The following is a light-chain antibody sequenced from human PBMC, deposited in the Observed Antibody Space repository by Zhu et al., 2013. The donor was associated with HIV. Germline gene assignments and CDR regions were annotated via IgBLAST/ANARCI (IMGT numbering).Light chain of an antibody. CDR1: SSNIGAGYD. J-gene: IGLJ2*01. CDR3: SSYTSSSTLV. V-gene: IGLV1-40*01. Sequence: QSVLTQPPSVSGAPGQRVTISCTGSSSNIGAGYDVHWYQQLPGTAPKLLIFGNKNRPSGVPDRFSGSKSGTSASLAISGLQAEDEADYYCSSYTSSSTLVFGGGTKLTVL. CDR2: GNK.